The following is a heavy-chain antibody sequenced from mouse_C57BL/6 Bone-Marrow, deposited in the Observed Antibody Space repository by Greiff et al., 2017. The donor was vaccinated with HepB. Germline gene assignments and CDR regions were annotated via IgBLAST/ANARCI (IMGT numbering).Heavy chain of an antibody. V-gene: IGHV6-3*01. D-gene: IGHD2-3*01. CDR1: GFTFSNYW. CDR2: IRLKSDNYAT. J-gene: IGHJ3*01. Sequence: EVKLVESGGGLVQPGGSMKLSCVASGFTFSNYWMNWVRQSPEKGLEWVAQIRLKSDNYATHYAESVKGRFTISRDDSKSSVYLQMNNLRAEDTGIYYCTADGYYWTWFAYWGQGTLVTVSA. CDR3: TADGYYWTWFAY.